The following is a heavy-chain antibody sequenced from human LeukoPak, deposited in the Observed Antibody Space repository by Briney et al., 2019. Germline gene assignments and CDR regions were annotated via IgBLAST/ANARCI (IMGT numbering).Heavy chain of an antibody. V-gene: IGHV4-34*01. D-gene: IGHD3-22*01. CDR2: INHSGST. Sequence: SETLSLTCAVYGGSFSGYYWSWIRPPPGKGLEWIGEINHSGSTNYNPSLKSRVTISVDTSKNQFSLKLSSVTAADTAVYYCARTSPTYYYDSSGYRYWGQGTLVAVSS. CDR3: ARTSPTYYYDSSGYRY. J-gene: IGHJ4*02. CDR1: GGSFSGYY.